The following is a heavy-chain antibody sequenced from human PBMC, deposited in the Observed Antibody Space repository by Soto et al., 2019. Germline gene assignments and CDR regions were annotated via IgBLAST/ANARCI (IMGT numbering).Heavy chain of an antibody. Sequence: PSQTLSLTCAISEDSVSSNSAAWNWIRQSPSTGLEWLGRTYYRSKWYNAYAVSVKCRITINPATSKNQFSLQLNPVTPAATAVYYWARIGDYVVGSDRLHYYSGMDVWGEGTTVTV. CDR1: EDSVSSNSAA. J-gene: IGHJ6*02. V-gene: IGHV6-1*01. D-gene: IGHD3-16*02. CDR2: TYYRSKWYN. CDR3: ARIGDYVVGSDRLHYYSGMDV.